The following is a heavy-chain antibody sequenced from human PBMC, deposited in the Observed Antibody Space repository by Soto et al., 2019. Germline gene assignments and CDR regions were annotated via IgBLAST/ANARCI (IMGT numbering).Heavy chain of an antibody. V-gene: IGHV1-69*13. CDR3: AXDLSYYDSSGGAEYFQH. D-gene: IGHD3-22*01. Sequence: SVKVSCKASGGTFSSCAISWVRQAPGQGLEWMGGIIPIFGTANYAQKFQGRVTITADESTSTAYMELSSLRSEDTAVYYCAXDLSYYDSSGGAEYFQHWGRGTLVTVSS. CDR2: IIPIFGTA. J-gene: IGHJ1*01. CDR1: GGTFSSCA.